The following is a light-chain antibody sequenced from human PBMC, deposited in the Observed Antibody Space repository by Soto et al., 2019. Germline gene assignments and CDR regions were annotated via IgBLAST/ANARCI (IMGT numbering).Light chain of an antibody. J-gene: IGKJ1*01. CDR1: QRVGSY. CDR3: QQRHNTPLT. V-gene: IGKV1-39*01. Sequence: DIQMTQSPSSLSASVGDRVTITCRASQRVGSYLNWYQQKPGKAPTLLIYSASELQSGVSSRFSGSGSGTDFTLTIRNLQPEDFAVYYCQQRHNTPLTFGQGTKVDIK. CDR2: SAS.